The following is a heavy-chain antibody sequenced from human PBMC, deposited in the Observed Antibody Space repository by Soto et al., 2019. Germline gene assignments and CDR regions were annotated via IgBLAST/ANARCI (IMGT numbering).Heavy chain of an antibody. D-gene: IGHD6-25*01. V-gene: IGHV3-23*01. Sequence: GGSLRLSCAASGFTFSSCAMSWVRQAPGKGLEWVSAISGSGGSTYYADSVKGRFTISRDNSKNTLYLQMNSLRAEDTAVYSCANDQRRSCCYSYYYYGMDVWGQGTPVTVSS. J-gene: IGHJ6*02. CDR3: ANDQRRSCCYSYYYYGMDV. CDR1: GFTFSSCA. CDR2: ISGSGGST.